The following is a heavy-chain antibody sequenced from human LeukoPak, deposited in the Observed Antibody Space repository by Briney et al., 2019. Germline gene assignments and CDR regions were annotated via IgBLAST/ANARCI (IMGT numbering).Heavy chain of an antibody. D-gene: IGHD3-22*01. CDR3: AKGGHHRITMIDY. CDR2: ISWNSGSI. V-gene: IGHV3-9*01. J-gene: IGHJ4*02. CDR1: GFTFDDYA. Sequence: GRPLRLSCAASGFTFDDYAMHWVRQAPGKGLEWVSGISWNSGSIGYADSVKGRFTISRDNAKNSLYLQMNSLRAEDTALYYCAKGGHHRITMIDYWGQGTLVTVSS.